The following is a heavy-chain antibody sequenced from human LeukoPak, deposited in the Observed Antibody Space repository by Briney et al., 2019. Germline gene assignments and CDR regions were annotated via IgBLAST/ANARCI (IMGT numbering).Heavy chain of an antibody. CDR2: ISWNSGSI. D-gene: IGHD3-9*01. CDR1: GFTFDDYA. V-gene: IGHV3-9*01. J-gene: IGHJ4*02. Sequence: GRSLRLSCAASGFTFDDYAMHWVRQAPGKGLEWVSGISWNSGSIGYADSVKGRFTISRDNAKNSLYMQMNSLRAEDTALYYCAKGHDILTGYYTGLCDYWGQGTLVTVSS. CDR3: AKGHDILTGYYTGLCDY.